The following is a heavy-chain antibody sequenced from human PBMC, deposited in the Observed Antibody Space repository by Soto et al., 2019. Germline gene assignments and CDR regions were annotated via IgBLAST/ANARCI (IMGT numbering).Heavy chain of an antibody. CDR1: GDSVSSNSAA. J-gene: IGHJ4*02. CDR2: TYYRSKWYN. V-gene: IGHV6-1*01. CDR3: VTWRYDY. Sequence: SQTLSLTCAISGDSVSSNSAAWNWIRHSPSRGLEWLGRTYYRSKWYNEYAVSLRGRITINPDTTKNQFYLQLNCATPEDTAVYYCVTWRYDYWGQGTLVTVSS.